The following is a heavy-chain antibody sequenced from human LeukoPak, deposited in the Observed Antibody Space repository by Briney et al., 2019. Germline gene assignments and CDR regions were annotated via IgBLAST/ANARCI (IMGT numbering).Heavy chain of an antibody. CDR2: IYYSGST. J-gene: IGHJ4*02. D-gene: IGHD2-2*01. CDR1: GGSISSYY. Sequence: SETLSLTCTVSGGSISSYYWSWIRQPPGKGLEWIGYIYYSGSTNYNPSLKSRVTISVDTSKNQFSLKLSSVTAADTAVYYCARGPVVVPAANCFDYWGQGTLVTVSS. CDR3: ARGPVVVPAANCFDY. V-gene: IGHV4-59*01.